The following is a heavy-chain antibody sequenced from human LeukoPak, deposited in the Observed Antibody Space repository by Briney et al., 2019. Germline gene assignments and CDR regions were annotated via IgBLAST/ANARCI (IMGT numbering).Heavy chain of an antibody. D-gene: IGHD6-13*01. CDR1: GFTFSSYS. Sequence: GGSLRLSCAASGFTFSSYSMNWVRQAPGKGLEWVSSISSSSSYIYYADSVKGRFTISRDNAKNSLYLQMNSLRAEDTAVYYCARGRAAAGYGDFDYWGQGTLVTVSS. V-gene: IGHV3-21*01. CDR3: ARGRAAAGYGDFDY. J-gene: IGHJ4*02. CDR2: ISSSSSYI.